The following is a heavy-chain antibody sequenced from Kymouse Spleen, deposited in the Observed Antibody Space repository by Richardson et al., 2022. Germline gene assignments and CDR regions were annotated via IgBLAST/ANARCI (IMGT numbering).Heavy chain of an antibody. J-gene: IGHJ6*02. CDR2: ISYDGSNK. Sequence: QVQLVESGGGVVQPGRSLRLSCAASGFTFSSYGMHWVRQAPGKGLEWVAVISYDGSNKYYADSVKGRFTISRDNSKNTLYLQMNSLRAEDTAVYYCAKDITMVRGVIRYYYGMDVWGQGTTVTVSS. V-gene: IGHV3-30*18. CDR1: GFTFSSYG. CDR3: AKDITMVRGVIRYYYGMDV. D-gene: IGHD3-10*01.